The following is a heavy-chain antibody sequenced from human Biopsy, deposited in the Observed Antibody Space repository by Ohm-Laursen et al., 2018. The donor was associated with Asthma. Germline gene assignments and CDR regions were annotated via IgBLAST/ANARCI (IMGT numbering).Heavy chain of an antibody. J-gene: IGHJ6*02. CDR2: ISVYNDNT. D-gene: IGHD3-10*01. V-gene: IGHV1-18*01. CDR3: ARAVDYSHYYGIDV. Sequence: ASVKVSCKASGYTFNRADITWVRQAPGQGLEWMGWISVYNDNTKDAQKLQDRVTMITDTSTSTAYMELRSLRSDDTAVYFCARAVDYSHYYGIDVWGQGTTVTVS. CDR1: GYTFNRAD.